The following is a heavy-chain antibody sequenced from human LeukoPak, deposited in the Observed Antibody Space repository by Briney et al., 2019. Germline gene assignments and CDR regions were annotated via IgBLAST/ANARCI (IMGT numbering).Heavy chain of an antibody. CDR3: TRRPFGGNSSPYWYFDL. CDR1: GFTFSDSA. V-gene: IGHV3-73*01. D-gene: IGHD4-23*01. J-gene: IGHJ2*01. Sequence: GGSLRLSCAASGFTFSDSAMHWVRQASGKGLEWVGRIRNKPNNYATAYAASVKGRFTISRDDSKNTAFLQMNSLETEDTAVYYCTRRPFGGNSSPYWYFDLWGRGTLVTVSS. CDR2: IRNKPNNYAT.